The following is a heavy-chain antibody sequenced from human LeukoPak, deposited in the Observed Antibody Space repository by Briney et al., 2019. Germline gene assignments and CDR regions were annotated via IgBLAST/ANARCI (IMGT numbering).Heavy chain of an antibody. J-gene: IGHJ4*02. CDR2: INPYDGST. D-gene: IGHD1-26*01. V-gene: IGHV1-46*01. CDR1: GYTFSNYY. CDR3: TRYRGSYWSFDY. Sequence: ASVKVSCKASGYTFSNYYVHWVRQAPGQGLEWMGVINPYDGSTNSAQRFQGRLTMTRDTPTSTVYMELSSLTSEDTAVYYCTRYRGSYWSFDYWGQGTVVTVSS.